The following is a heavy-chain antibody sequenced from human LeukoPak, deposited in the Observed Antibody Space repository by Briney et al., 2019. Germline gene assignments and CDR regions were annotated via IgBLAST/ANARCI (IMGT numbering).Heavy chain of an antibody. V-gene: IGHV1-2*02. CDR2: INPNSGGT. CDR1: GYTFTGYY. Sequence: GSVKVSCKASGYTFTGYYMHWVRQAPGQGLEWMGWINPNSGGTNYAQKFQGRVTMTRDTSISTAYMELSRLRSDDTAVYYCARASSTSSYYYYYYGMDVWGQGTTVTVSS. J-gene: IGHJ6*02. CDR3: ARASSTSSYYYYYYGMDV. D-gene: IGHD2-2*01.